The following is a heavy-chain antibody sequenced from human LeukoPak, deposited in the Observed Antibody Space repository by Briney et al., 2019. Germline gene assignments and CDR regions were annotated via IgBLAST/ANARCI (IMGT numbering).Heavy chain of an antibody. CDR2: INHSGST. D-gene: IGHD6-13*01. CDR3: ARGAAAAGYNWFDP. Sequence: SETLSLTCAVYGGSFSGYYWSWIRQPPGKGLEWIGEINHSGSTNYNPSLKSRVTISVDTSKNQFSLKLSSVTAADTAVYYCARGAAAAGYNWFDPWGQGTLVTVSS. V-gene: IGHV4-34*01. J-gene: IGHJ5*02. CDR1: GGSFSGYY.